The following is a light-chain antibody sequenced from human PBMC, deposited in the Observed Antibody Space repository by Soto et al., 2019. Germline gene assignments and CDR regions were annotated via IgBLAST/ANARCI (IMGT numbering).Light chain of an antibody. CDR2: AAS. CDR1: KSVSSSY. CDR3: QQYGSSPIT. J-gene: IGKJ5*01. V-gene: IGKV3-20*01. Sequence: ESVLTQSPGTLSLSPGESATISCRASKSVSSSYLGWYQQKPGQALRLLIYAASSRATGIPDRFSGSGSWTVFTLTISRLEPEDFAVYYCQQYGSSPITFGQGTRLEIK.